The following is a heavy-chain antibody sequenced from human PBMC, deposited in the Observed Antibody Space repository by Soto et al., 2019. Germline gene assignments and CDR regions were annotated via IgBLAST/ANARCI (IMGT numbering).Heavy chain of an antibody. CDR3: ARGWTGDSPGVFDY. CDR2: IIPILGIA. D-gene: IGHD7-27*01. CDR1: GGTFSSYT. Sequence: ASVKVSCKASGGTFSSYTISWVRQAPGQGLEWMGRIIPILGIANYAQKFQGRVTITADKSTSTAYMELSSLRSEDTAVYYCARGWTGDSPGVFDYWGQGTLVTVSS. J-gene: IGHJ4*02. V-gene: IGHV1-69*02.